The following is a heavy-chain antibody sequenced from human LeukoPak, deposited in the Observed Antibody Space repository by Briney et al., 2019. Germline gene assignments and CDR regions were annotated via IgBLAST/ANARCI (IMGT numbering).Heavy chain of an antibody. Sequence: GGSLRLSCAASGFTFSSYDMHWVRHATGKGLEWVSAIGTAGDTYYPGSVKGRFTISRENAKNSLYLQMNSLRAGDTAVYYCARGYGDFVPYFDYWGQGTLVTVSS. CDR2: IGTAGDT. CDR1: GFTFSSYD. D-gene: IGHD4-17*01. CDR3: ARGYGDFVPYFDY. V-gene: IGHV3-13*01. J-gene: IGHJ4*02.